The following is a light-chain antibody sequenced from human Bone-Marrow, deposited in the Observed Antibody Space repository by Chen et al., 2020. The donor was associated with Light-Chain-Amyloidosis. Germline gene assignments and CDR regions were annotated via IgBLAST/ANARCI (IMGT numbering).Light chain of an antibody. V-gene: IGKV3-15*01. Sequence: EIVMTQSPATLSVSPGERATLSCRASQSVSSNLAWYQQEPGQAPRLLIYGASTRATGIPARFSGSGSGTEFTLTISSLQSEDFAVYYCQQYNDWPSWTFGQGPKVEIK. CDR1: QSVSSN. CDR3: QQYNDWPSWT. J-gene: IGKJ1*01. CDR2: GAS.